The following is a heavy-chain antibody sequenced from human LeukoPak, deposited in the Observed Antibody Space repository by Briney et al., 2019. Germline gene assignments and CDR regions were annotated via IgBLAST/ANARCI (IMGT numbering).Heavy chain of an antibody. V-gene: IGHV4-30-4*01. CDR2: IYYSGST. Sequence: NPSQTLSLTCTVSGGSISSGDYYWSWIRQPPGKGLEWTGYIYYSGSTYYNPSLKSRVTISVDTSKNQFSLKLSSVTAADTAVYYCARVRRLYDYVWGSYLGDAFDIWGQGTMVTVSS. D-gene: IGHD3-16*01. CDR3: ARVRRLYDYVWGSYLGDAFDI. CDR1: GGSISSGDYY. J-gene: IGHJ3*02.